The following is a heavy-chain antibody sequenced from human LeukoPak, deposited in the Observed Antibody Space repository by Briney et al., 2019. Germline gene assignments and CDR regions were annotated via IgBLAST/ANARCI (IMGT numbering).Heavy chain of an antibody. Sequence: GGSLRLSCVASGFTFSSYTMNWVRQAPGKGLEWVSHMSSSGNTIYHVDSVKGRFTISRENAKNSLYLQMNSLRAEDTAVYYCARDLQGSGSYYPGYFDYWGQGTLVTVSS. V-gene: IGHV3-48*04. CDR3: ARDLQGSGSYYPGYFDY. D-gene: IGHD3-10*01. CDR1: GFTFSSYT. J-gene: IGHJ4*02. CDR2: MSSSGNTI.